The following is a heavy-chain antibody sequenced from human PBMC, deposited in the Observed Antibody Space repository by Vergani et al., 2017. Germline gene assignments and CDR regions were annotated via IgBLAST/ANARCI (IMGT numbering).Heavy chain of an antibody. CDR1: GYSLTELT. D-gene: IGHD3-22*01. CDR2: FDPEHGEV. J-gene: IGHJ4*02. CDR3: AIVTDYYDSSGYYLDY. V-gene: IGHV1-24*01. Sequence: QVQLVQSGSEVRKPGASVKVSCQVSGYSLTELTIHWVRQAPGKGLEWMGGFDPEHGEVTFAHHIQGRVTITEDRSTDTAYMELSSLRPEDTALYYGAIVTDYYDSSGYYLDYWGQGTLVTVSS.